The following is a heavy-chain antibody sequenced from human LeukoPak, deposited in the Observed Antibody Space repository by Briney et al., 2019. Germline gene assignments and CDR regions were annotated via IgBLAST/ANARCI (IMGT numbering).Heavy chain of an antibody. D-gene: IGHD3-9*01. CDR3: ARDQDFDWLLSTRGWFDP. CDR2: ISSSSSYI. V-gene: IGHV3-21*01. Sequence: GGSLRLSCAASGFTFSNYAMNWVRQAPGKGLEWVSSISSSSSYIYYADSVKGRFTISRDNAKNSLYLQMNSLRAEDTAVYYCARDQDFDWLLSTRGWFDPWGQGTLVTVSS. CDR1: GFTFSNYA. J-gene: IGHJ5*02.